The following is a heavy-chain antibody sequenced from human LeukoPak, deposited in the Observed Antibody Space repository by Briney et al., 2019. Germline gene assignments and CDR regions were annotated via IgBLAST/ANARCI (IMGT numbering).Heavy chain of an antibody. Sequence: PSETLSLTCTVSGGSISSGSYYWSWIRQPAGKGLEWIGRIYTSGSTNYNPSLKSRVTISVDTSKNQFSLKLSSVTAADTAVYYCAGTRNYDFWSGYYPYYYYMDVWGKGTTVTVSS. V-gene: IGHV4-61*02. CDR2: IYTSGST. CDR3: AGTRNYDFWSGYYPYYYYMDV. D-gene: IGHD3-3*01. CDR1: GGSISSGSYY. J-gene: IGHJ6*03.